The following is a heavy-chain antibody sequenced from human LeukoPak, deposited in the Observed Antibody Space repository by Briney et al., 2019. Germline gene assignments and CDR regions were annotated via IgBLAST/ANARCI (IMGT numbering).Heavy chain of an antibody. Sequence: HPGGSLRLSCAASGFTVRSNYMSWVRQAPGKGLEWVSGVSGSGGSTFYADSVKGRFTISRDNSKNTLYLQMNSLRAEDTAVYYCAKRAQLWQSFDYWGQGTLVTVSS. D-gene: IGHD5-18*01. V-gene: IGHV3-23*01. CDR3: AKRAQLWQSFDY. CDR2: VSGSGGST. CDR1: GFTVRSNY. J-gene: IGHJ4*02.